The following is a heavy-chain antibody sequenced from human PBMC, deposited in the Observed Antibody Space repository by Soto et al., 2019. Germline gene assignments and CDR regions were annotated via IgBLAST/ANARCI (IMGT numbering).Heavy chain of an antibody. V-gene: IGHV3-23*01. CDR3: AKDSGVLLYFVY. J-gene: IGHJ4*02. CDR1: GFTFSSYA. D-gene: IGHD2-8*01. CDR2: ISGSGGST. Sequence: EVQLLESGGGLVQPGGSLRLSCAASGFTFSSYAMSWVRQAPGKGLQRVSAISGSGGSTYYAYSVNGRFTISRDNSKNTLDLQMTSLRAEDTAVYYCAKDSGVLLYFVYCGQGTLVTVSS.